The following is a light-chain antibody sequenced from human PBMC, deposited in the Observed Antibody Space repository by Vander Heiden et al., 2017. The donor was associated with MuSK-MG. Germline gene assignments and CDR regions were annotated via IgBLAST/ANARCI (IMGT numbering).Light chain of an antibody. V-gene: IGKV4-1*01. J-gene: IGKJ4*01. Sequence: DIVMTQSPDSLAVSLGERATINCKSSQSVLYSSNNKNYLAWYQQKPGQQPKLLIYWASTRESGVPDRFSGSGSGTDFTLTISSLQAEDVAVYYCQQYDTIPLTFGGGTKVEIK. CDR2: WAS. CDR1: QSVLYSSNNKNY. CDR3: QQYDTIPLT.